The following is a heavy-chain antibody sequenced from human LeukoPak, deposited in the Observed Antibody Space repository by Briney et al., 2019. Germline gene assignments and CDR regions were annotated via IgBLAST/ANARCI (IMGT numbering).Heavy chain of an antibody. Sequence: GGPLTLSCAASGFTFSIYAMSCVPHAPGKGLEWLSAISDSGGSTYYADSVKSRFTISRDNSKNTLYMQMNSLRAEDTAVYYCAKDRYSSSFGVLDYWGQGTLVTVSS. CDR3: AKDRYSSSFGVLDY. CDR2: ISDSGGST. J-gene: IGHJ4*02. D-gene: IGHD6-6*01. V-gene: IGHV3-23*01. CDR1: GFTFSIYA.